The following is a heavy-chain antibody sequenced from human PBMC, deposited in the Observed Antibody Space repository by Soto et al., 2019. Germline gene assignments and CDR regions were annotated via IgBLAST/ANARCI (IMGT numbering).Heavy chain of an antibody. Sequence: GGSLRLSCAASGFTFSSYGMHWVRQAPGKGLEWVAVISYDGSNKYYADSVKGRFTISRDNSKNTLYLQMNSLRAEDTAVYYCAGIAVAGEDYWGQGTLVTVS. CDR2: ISYDGSNK. D-gene: IGHD6-19*01. CDR3: AGIAVAGEDY. CDR1: GFTFSSYG. J-gene: IGHJ4*02. V-gene: IGHV3-30*03.